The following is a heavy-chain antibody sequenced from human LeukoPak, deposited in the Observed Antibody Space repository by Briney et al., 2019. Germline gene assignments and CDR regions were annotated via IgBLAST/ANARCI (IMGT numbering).Heavy chain of an antibody. Sequence: ASVKVSCKASGYTFTGYYMHWVRQAPGQGLEWMGWINPNSGGTNYAQKFQGRVTMTRDTSISTAYMELSRLRSDDTAVYYCARRRRITIFGVVQGVFDYWGQGTLVTVSS. CDR1: GYTFTGYY. D-gene: IGHD3-3*01. J-gene: IGHJ4*02. CDR3: ARRRRITIFGVVQGVFDY. CDR2: INPNSGGT. V-gene: IGHV1-2*02.